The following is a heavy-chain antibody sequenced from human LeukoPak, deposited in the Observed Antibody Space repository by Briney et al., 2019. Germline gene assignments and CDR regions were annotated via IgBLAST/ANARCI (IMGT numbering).Heavy chain of an antibody. J-gene: IGHJ5*02. D-gene: IGHD4-17*01. CDR3: ASMTTVTTRGFNWFDP. CDR1: GFTFSSYE. V-gene: IGHV3-48*03. CDR2: ISSSGSTI. Sequence: GGSLRLSCAASGFTFSSYEMTRVRQAPGKGLEWVSYISSSGSTIYYADSVKGRFTISRDNAKNSLYLQMNSLRAEDTAVYYCASMTTVTTRGFNWFDPWGQGTLVTVSS.